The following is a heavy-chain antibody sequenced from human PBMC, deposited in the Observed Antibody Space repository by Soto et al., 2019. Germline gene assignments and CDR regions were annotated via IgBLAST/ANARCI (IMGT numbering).Heavy chain of an antibody. CDR2: ISGRGDST. V-gene: IGHV3-23*01. CDR1: GFTFSSYA. CDR3: AQERDHGADRYYFDD. Sequence: EVQLLESGGILVHPGGSLRLSCTASGFTFSSYAMTWVRQAPGKGLEWVSAISGRGDSTYYADSVNGRFTISRDQSKNTLYLHMHSLRAADTAVYFCAQERDHGADRYYFDDWGQGTLVTVSS. J-gene: IGHJ4*02.